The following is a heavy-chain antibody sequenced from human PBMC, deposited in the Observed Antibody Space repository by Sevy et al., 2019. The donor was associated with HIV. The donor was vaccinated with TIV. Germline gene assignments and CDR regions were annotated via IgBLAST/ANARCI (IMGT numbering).Heavy chain of an antibody. J-gene: IGHJ6*02. CDR2: VGPAGDT. D-gene: IGHD5-12*01. CDR1: GFTFITYD. CDR3: TRSGGYSDYGMDV. Sequence: GGSLRLSCAASGFTFITYDMHWVRHVTGKGLEWVSVVGPAGDTFYPGSVKGRFTISRENAKNSLYLQRNNLRAGDTAVYYCTRSGGYSDYGMDVWGQGTTVTVSS. V-gene: IGHV3-13*01.